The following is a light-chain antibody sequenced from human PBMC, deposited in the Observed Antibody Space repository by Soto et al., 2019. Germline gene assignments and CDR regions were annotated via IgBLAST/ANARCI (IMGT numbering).Light chain of an antibody. V-gene: IGKV3-11*01. J-gene: IGKJ4*01. CDR1: HSVSGSY. CDR2: DAA. Sequence: ELALTHSPSTLASSPVERATLSCRPIHSVSGSYLVSYQQKPGQAARLLIIDAANRATGILAGCSGSGGGTDFTPTISSLVPAEFSVYYCQQRSNWFPLTFGGGTKVDIK. CDR3: QQRSNWFPLT.